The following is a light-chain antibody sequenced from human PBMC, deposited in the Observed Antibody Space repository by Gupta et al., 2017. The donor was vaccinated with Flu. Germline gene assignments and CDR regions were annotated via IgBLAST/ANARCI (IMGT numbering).Light chain of an antibody. CDR2: DAS. CDR1: QTVSDY. Sequence: EIVLTQSPATLYLSPGERATLFCRASQTVSDYLAWYQQKPGQPPRLLIYDASSRATGIPARFSGSGAQTDFNLTIGSREPEDFEVYYCQQRGGWHPAYTFGQGTRLEIK. V-gene: IGKV3D-11*02. J-gene: IGKJ2*01. CDR3: QQRGGWHPAYT.